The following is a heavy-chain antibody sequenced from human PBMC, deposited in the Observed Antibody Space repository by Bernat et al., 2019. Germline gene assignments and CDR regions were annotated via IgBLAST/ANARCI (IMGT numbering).Heavy chain of an antibody. V-gene: IGHV3-74*03. J-gene: IGHJ5*02. D-gene: IGHD2-15*01. CDR3: ARDKQVVANSWFDP. CDR2: ISSDGGTT. CDR1: GFTFSSYA. Sequence: EVQLLESGGGLVQPGGSLRLSCAASGFTFSSYAMSWVRQAPGKGLVWVSRISSDGGTTTYADSVKGRFTISRDNAKNTLYLQMNSLRAEDTAVYYCARDKQVVANSWFDPWGQGTLVTVSS.